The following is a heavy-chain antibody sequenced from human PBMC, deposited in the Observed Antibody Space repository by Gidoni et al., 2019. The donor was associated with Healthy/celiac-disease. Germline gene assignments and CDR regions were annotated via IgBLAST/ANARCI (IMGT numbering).Heavy chain of an antibody. CDR1: GVTLSSYA. V-gene: IGHV3-23*01. CDR3: AKGAVAGTRYYYFDY. CDR2: ISGSGGST. D-gene: IGHD6-19*01. Sequence: EVQLLESGGGLVQPGGCLRLSGAASGVTLSSYAMSWVRQAPGKGLEWFSAISGSGGSTYYAYSLKGRFTISRDTSKNTLYLQMTSLRAEDTAVYYCAKGAVAGTRYYYFDYWGQGTLVTVSS. J-gene: IGHJ4*02.